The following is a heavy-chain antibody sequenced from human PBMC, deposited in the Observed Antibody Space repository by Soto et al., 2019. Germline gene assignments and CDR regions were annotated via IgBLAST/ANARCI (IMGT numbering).Heavy chain of an antibody. CDR1: AYSFTSSW. CDR2: IDPSDSYT. D-gene: IGHD5-12*01. V-gene: IGHV5-10-1*01. J-gene: IGHJ4*02. Sequence: GESLKISCKGSAYSFTSSWISWLRQMPGKGLEWMGRIDPSDSYTNYNPSFQGHVTISADKSISTAYLQWSSLKASDTAMYYCARHASSGYSGYDSPFDYWGQGTLVTVSS. CDR3: ARHASSGYSGYDSPFDY.